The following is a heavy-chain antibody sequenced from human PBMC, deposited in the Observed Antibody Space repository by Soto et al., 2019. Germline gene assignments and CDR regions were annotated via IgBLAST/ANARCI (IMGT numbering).Heavy chain of an antibody. J-gene: IGHJ6*02. CDR1: SGSIRASTW. CDR3: TRDWHYYDISGYPRVYVLDL. CDR2: IYHSGST. Sequence: PSETLSLSYAVSSGSIRASTWWGWVRQPQGKGLEWIGEIYHSGSTNYNPSLNSRVTISVDKSKNQFALKLSSLTAADTAVYYFTRDWHYYDISGYPRVYVLDLWSQGTTVTVSS. V-gene: IGHV4-4*02. D-gene: IGHD3-22*01.